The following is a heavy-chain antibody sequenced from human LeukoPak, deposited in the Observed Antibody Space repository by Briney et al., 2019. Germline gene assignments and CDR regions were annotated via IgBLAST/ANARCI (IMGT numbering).Heavy chain of an antibody. V-gene: IGHV3-48*03. CDR2: ISSSGSTI. Sequence: GGSLRLSCAASGFTFSSYEMNWVRQAPGKGLEWVSYISSSGSTIYYADSVEGRFTISRDNSKNTLYLQMNSLRPEDTALYYCAKGGGTGYSSSWYSNWGQGTLVTVSS. J-gene: IGHJ4*02. CDR3: AKGGGTGYSSSWYSN. D-gene: IGHD6-13*01. CDR1: GFTFSSYE.